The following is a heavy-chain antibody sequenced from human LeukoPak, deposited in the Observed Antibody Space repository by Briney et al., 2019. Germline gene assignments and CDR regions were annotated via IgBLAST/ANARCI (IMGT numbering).Heavy chain of an antibody. Sequence: GGSLRLSCTASGFTFSSYGMHWVRQAPGKGLEWVAVISYDGSNKYYADSVKGRFTISRDNSKNTLYLQMNSLRAEDTAVYYCAKGEVRGVITDYWGQGTLVTVSS. V-gene: IGHV3-30*18. D-gene: IGHD3-10*01. J-gene: IGHJ4*02. CDR2: ISYDGSNK. CDR1: GFTFSSYG. CDR3: AKGEVRGVITDY.